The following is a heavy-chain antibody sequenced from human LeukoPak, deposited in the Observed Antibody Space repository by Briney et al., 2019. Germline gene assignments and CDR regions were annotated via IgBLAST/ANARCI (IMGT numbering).Heavy chain of an antibody. Sequence: GSLRLSCAASGFTFSSYGMHWVRQAPGKGLEWVAVISYDGSNKYYADSVKGRFTISRDNSKNTLYLQMNSLRAEDTAVYYCAKMNGHSSGPQSLDYWGQGTLVTVSS. J-gene: IGHJ4*02. D-gene: IGHD6-19*01. CDR1: GFTFSSYG. CDR3: AKMNGHSSGPQSLDY. CDR2: ISYDGSNK. V-gene: IGHV3-30*18.